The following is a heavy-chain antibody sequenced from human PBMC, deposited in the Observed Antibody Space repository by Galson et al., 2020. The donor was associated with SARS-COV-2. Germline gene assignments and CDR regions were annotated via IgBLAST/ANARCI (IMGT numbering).Heavy chain of an antibody. CDR1: GYTFTTYA. D-gene: IGHD2-15*01. Sequence: ASVKVSCKASGYTFTTYAIHWVRQAPGQRLEWLGWINTGNGYPKYSQNFQNRVAMTRDTSATTVYLEVSNLKSEDTAIYYCARRMLQAVVFDVWGQGTMVTVSS. CDR2: INTGNGYP. CDR3: ARRMLQAVVFDV. J-gene: IGHJ3*01. V-gene: IGHV1-3*04.